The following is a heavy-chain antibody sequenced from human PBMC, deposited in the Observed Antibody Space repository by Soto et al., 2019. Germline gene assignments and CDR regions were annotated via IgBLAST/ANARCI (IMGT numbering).Heavy chain of an antibody. CDR3: ARDRDSPY. CDR1: GFTFSNYA. J-gene: IGHJ4*02. D-gene: IGHD2-15*01. CDR2: IRYSVSNK. Sequence: GGSLRLSSVASGFTFSNYAMSWVRQAPGKGLEWVSVIRYSVSNKYYADSVKGRFTISRDNSKNTLYLQMNSLRAEDTAVYYCARDRDSPYWGQGTLVTVSS. V-gene: IGHV3-23*01.